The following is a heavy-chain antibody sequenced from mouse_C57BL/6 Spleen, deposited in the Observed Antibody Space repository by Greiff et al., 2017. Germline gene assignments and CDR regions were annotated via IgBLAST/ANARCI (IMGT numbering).Heavy chain of an antibody. CDR1: GYTFTSYW. D-gene: IGHD2-4*01. CDR2: IYPGNSDT. Sequence: EVQLQQSGTVLARPGASVKMSCKTSGYTFTSYWMHWVKQRPGQGLEWIGAIYPGNSDTSYNQKFKGKAKLTAVTSASTAYMQLSSLTYEDSAVYYCARKRGYDDYDVSFAYWGQGTLVTVSA. V-gene: IGHV1-5*01. J-gene: IGHJ3*01. CDR3: ARKRGYDDYDVSFAY.